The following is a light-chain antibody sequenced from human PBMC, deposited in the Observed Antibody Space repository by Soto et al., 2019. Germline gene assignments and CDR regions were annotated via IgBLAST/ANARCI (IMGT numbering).Light chain of an antibody. CDR3: DKYNRAPT. V-gene: IGKV1-27*01. Sequence: DIQMTQSPSSLSASVGDRVTITCRASQGISNYLAWYQQKPGKVPELLIYAASTLQSGVPSRFSGSGSGTESSLTISGLQTGDVANYCDKYNRAPTFGGGTKVEIK. J-gene: IGKJ4*01. CDR1: QGISNY. CDR2: AAS.